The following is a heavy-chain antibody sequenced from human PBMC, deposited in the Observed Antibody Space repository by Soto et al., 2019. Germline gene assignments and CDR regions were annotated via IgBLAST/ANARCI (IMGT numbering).Heavy chain of an antibody. CDR2: INHSGST. CDR1: GGSISSSSYY. V-gene: IGHV4-39*07. J-gene: IGHJ4*02. CDR3: ARTSKFDC. D-gene: IGHD6-6*01. Sequence: SETLSLTCTVSGGSISSSSYYWSWIRQPPGKGLEWIGEINHSGSTNYNPSLKSRVTMSVDTSKNQFSLKLSSVTAADTAVYYCARTSKFDCWGQGTLVTVSS.